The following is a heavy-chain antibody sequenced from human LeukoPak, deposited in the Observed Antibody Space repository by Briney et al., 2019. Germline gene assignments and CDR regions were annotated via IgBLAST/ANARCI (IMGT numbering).Heavy chain of an antibody. V-gene: IGHV4-39*01. CDR3: ARFGRTTTVTTLGWFDP. Sequence: SETLSLTCTVSGGSISSSRYYWGWIRQPPGKGLEWIGSIYYSGSTYYNPSLKSRVTISVDTSKNQFSLKLSSVTAADTAVYYCARFGRTTTVTTLGWFDPWGQGTLVTVSS. J-gene: IGHJ5*02. CDR2: IYYSGST. CDR1: GGSISSSRYY. D-gene: IGHD4-17*01.